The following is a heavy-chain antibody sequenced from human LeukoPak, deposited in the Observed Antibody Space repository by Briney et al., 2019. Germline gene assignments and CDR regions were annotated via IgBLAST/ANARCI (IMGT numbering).Heavy chain of an antibody. D-gene: IGHD6-19*01. Sequence: PSETLSLTCAVYGGSFSGYYWSWIRQPPGKGLEWIGEINHSGNTDYNPSLKSRVTISVDTSKNQFSLKLRSVTAADTAVYYCARTAGVAVAGSRQYFDYWGQGTLVTISS. CDR3: ARTAGVAVAGSRQYFDY. CDR2: INHSGNT. CDR1: GGSFSGYY. J-gene: IGHJ4*02. V-gene: IGHV4-34*01.